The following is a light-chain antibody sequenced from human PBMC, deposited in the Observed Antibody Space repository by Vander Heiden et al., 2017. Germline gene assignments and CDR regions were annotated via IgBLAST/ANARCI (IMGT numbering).Light chain of an antibody. V-gene: IGLV2-14*03. Sequence: QSALPQPASVSGSPGQSITISCTGTNGDIVTYNYVSWYQQHPGKAPKLMIYDVSNRPSGVSTRFSGSKSGNTASLTISGLQSEDEADYYCSSYTSSSTVVFGGGTKLTVL. CDR3: SSYTSSSTVV. CDR1: NGDIVTYNY. J-gene: IGLJ2*01. CDR2: DVS.